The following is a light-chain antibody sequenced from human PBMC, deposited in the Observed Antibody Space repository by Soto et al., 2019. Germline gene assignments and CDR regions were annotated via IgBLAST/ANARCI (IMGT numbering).Light chain of an antibody. V-gene: IGLV2-14*03. J-gene: IGLJ2*01. CDR3: SSCTSSTTHVT. CDR2: DVT. Sequence: QSALTQPASVSGSPGQSIPISCTGTSNDIGTYNYVSWYQQHPGKAPKLMIYDVTARPSGVSNRFSGSKSGNTASLTISGLQPDDEADYYCSSCTSSTTHVTFGGGTKLTVL. CDR1: SNDIGTYNY.